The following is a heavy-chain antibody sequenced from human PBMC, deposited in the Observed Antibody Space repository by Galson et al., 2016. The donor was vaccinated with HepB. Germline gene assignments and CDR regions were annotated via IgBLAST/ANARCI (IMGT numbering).Heavy chain of an antibody. CDR3: ARDYPGSHYFDY. V-gene: IGHV4-31*03. CDR2: VYVSGLT. D-gene: IGHD1-14*01. J-gene: IGHJ4*02. Sequence: TLSLTCTVSGDLIRSGAYCWTWIRQHPGKGLEWIGFVYVSGLTNYNPSLKSRLSMSVDTSKNQFSLNLSSVTAADTAIYYCARDYPGSHYFDYWGQGILVTVSS. CDR1: GDLIRSGAYC.